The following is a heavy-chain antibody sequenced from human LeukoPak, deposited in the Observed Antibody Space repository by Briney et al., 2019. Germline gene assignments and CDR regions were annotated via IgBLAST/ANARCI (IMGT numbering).Heavy chain of an antibody. CDR1: GGSFSGYY. CDR3: ARREDYYDSSGYRLYFDY. CDR2: INHSGST. D-gene: IGHD3-22*01. V-gene: IGHV4-34*01. J-gene: IGHJ4*02. Sequence: SGTLSLTCAVYGGSFSGYYWSWIRQPPGKGLEWIGEINHSGSTNYNPSLKSRVTISVDTSKNQFSLKLSSVTAADTAVYYCARREDYYDSSGYRLYFDYWGQGTLVTVSS.